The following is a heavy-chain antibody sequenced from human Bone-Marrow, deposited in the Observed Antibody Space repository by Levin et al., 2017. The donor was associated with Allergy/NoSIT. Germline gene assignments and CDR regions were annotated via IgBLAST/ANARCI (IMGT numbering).Heavy chain of an antibody. J-gene: IGHJ2*01. CDR3: ARARTFWYFDL. CDR2: IYYSGST. CDR1: GGSISSGDYY. Sequence: PSETLSLTCTVSGGSISSGDYYWSWIRQPPGTGLEWIGYIYYSGSTYYNPSLKSRVTISVDTSKNQFSLKLSSVTAADTAVYYCARARTFWYFDLWGRGTLVTVSS. V-gene: IGHV4-30-4*01. D-gene: IGHD1/OR15-1a*01.